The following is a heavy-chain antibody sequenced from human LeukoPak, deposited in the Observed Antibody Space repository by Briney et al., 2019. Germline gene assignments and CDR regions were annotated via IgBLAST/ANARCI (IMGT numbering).Heavy chain of an antibody. J-gene: IGHJ5*02. CDR2: IYYTGST. V-gene: IGHV4-61*05. CDR3: AKVFGSSSPGSGTQVFDP. Sequence: PSETLSLTCTVSGGSISTSSHYWGWIRQPPGKGLEWIGYIYYTGSTNYNPSLKSRVTISVDTSTNQFSLRLTSVTAADTAVYYCAKVFGSSSPGSGTQVFDPWGQGTLVTVSS. D-gene: IGHD6-6*01. CDR1: GGSISTSSHY.